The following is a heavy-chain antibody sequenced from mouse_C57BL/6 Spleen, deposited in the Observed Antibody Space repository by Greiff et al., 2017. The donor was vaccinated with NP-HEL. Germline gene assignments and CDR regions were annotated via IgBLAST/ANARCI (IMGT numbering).Heavy chain of an antibody. CDR2: IYPGDGDT. V-gene: IGHV1-80*01. CDR1: GYAFSSYW. D-gene: IGHD1-1*01. J-gene: IGHJ1*03. CDR3: ARDGSSPYWYFDV. Sequence: LQESGAELVKPGASVKISCKASGYAFSSYWMNWVKQRPGKGLEWIGQIYPGDGDTNYNGKFKGKATLTADKSSSTAYMQLSSLTSEDSAVYFCARDGSSPYWYFDVWGTGTTVTVSS.